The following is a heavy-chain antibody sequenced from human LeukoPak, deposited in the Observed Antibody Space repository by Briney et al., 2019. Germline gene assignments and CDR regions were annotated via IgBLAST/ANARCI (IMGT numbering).Heavy chain of an antibody. CDR3: ARGGDFGYSYGGYYYMDV. CDR2: IGTGGDT. Sequence: GGSLRLSCAASGFTFSSYDMHWVREATGKGLEWVSAIGTGGDTYYPGSVKGRFTISRENAKNSLYLKMNSLRAGDTAVYYCARGGDFGYSYGGYYYMDVWGKGTTVTVSS. J-gene: IGHJ6*03. CDR1: GFTFSSYD. D-gene: IGHD5-18*01. V-gene: IGHV3-13*01.